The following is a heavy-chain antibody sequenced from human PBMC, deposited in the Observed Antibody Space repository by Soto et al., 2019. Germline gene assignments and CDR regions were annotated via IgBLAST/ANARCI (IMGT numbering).Heavy chain of an antibody. J-gene: IGHJ5*02. CDR2: ISGSGGST. CDR1: GFTFNNYA. Sequence: EVQLLESGGGLVQPGGSLRLSCAASGFTFNNYAMSWVRQAPGKGLEWVSVISGSGGSTYYADSVKGRFTISRDNXKSTLYLQMNSLRAEDTAVYYCAKAPGTMKRWFDPWGQGTLVTVSS. CDR3: AKAPGTMKRWFDP. V-gene: IGHV3-23*01. D-gene: IGHD1-1*01.